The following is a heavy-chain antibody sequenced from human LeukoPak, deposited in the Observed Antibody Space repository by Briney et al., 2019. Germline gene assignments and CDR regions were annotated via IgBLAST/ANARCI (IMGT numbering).Heavy chain of an antibody. CDR2: MTPNSVHT. CDR3: ARSLTDEVDAFDI. Sequence: ASVTVSCKASGFTFINYNINWVRQAAGQGLEWMGRMTPNSVHTDFAQKFQGRVTITRSYSKNTAYMELSSLRSEDTAVYYCARSLTDEVDAFDIWGQGTMVTVSS. CDR1: GFTFINYN. J-gene: IGHJ3*02. V-gene: IGHV1-8*03.